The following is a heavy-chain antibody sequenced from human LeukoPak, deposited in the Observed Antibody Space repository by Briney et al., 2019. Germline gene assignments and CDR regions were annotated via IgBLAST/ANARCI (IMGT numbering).Heavy chain of an antibody. CDR1: GFTFKNAW. J-gene: IGHJ4*02. V-gene: IGHV3-15*06. CDR2: IKSKVDGGTT. D-gene: IGHD3-22*01. CDR3: TTEGDTSGYTPFDY. Sequence: GGSLRLSSAATGFTFKNAWPSWVRQAPGKGLEWVGRIKSKVDGGTTQFAAPVKGRFSISRDDSKDTLYLQMNSLKTEDTAIYYCTTEGDTSGYTPFDYWGQGTLVTVSS.